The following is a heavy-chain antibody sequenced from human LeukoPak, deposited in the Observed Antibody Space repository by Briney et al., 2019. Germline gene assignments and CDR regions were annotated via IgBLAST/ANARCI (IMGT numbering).Heavy chain of an antibody. Sequence: PSETLSLTCTVSGYSISSGYYWGWIRQPPGKGLEWIGSIYHSGSTYYNPSLKSRVTLSVDTSKNQFSLKLSSVTAADTAVYYCAREYYSNYVSGWGQGTLVTVSS. D-gene: IGHD4-11*01. CDR3: AREYYSNYVSG. CDR2: IYHSGST. V-gene: IGHV4-38-2*02. CDR1: GYSISSGYY. J-gene: IGHJ4*02.